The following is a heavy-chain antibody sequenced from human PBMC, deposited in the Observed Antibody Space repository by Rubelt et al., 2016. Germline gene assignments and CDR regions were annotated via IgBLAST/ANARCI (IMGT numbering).Heavy chain of an antibody. CDR2: INPNSGGT. CDR1: GGTLSSYA. D-gene: IGHD3-3*01. CDR3: ARGMEGWCDP. V-gene: IGHV1-2*02. Sequence: QVQLVQSGAEVKKPGSSVKVSCKASGGTLSSYAISWVRQAPGQGLEWMGWINPNSGGTNYAQKFQGRVTMTRDTSSSTAYMELSRLRSDDTAVYYCARGMEGWCDPWGQGTLVTVSS. J-gene: IGHJ5*02.